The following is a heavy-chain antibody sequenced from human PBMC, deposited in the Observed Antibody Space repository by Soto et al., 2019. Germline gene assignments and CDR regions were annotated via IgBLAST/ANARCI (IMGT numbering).Heavy chain of an antibody. Sequence: EVQLVVSGGGLVQPGRSLRLSCVASGFTFDDYAMHWVRQAPGEGLEWVSGISWNSGNIGYADSVKGRFTISRDNAKNSLYLQMNSLRAEDTALYYCAKEIGYSGKLFGGWFDPWGQGTLVTVSS. J-gene: IGHJ5*02. CDR2: ISWNSGNI. V-gene: IGHV3-9*01. D-gene: IGHD1-26*01. CDR3: AKEIGYSGKLFGGWFDP. CDR1: GFTFDDYA.